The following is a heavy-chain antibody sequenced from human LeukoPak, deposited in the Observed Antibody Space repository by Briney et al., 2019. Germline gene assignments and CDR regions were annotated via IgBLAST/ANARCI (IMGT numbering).Heavy chain of an antibody. J-gene: IGHJ4*02. CDR1: GFTFSNAW. CDR3: ARGHLWQQLDTPPAYYFDY. D-gene: IGHD6-13*01. Sequence: GGSLRLSCAASGFTFSNAWMSWVRQAPGKGLEWVGRIKSKTDGGTTDYAAPVKGRFTISRDDSKNTLYLQMNSLRAEDTAVYYCARGHLWQQLDTPPAYYFDYWGQGTLVTVSS. CDR2: IKSKTDGGTT. V-gene: IGHV3-15*01.